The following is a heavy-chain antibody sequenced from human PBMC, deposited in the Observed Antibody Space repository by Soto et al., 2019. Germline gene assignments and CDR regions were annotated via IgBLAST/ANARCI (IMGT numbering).Heavy chain of an antibody. CDR1: GVTFSSYA. V-gene: IGHV3-23*01. CDR2: ISGSGGST. J-gene: IGHJ4*01. D-gene: IGHD3-16*01. Sequence: WWSLGLSCAASGVTFSSYAMSWVRQAPGKGLEWVSAISGSGGSTYYADSVKGRFTISRDNSKNTLYLQMNSLRAEDTAVYYCAKDPDYVFSFAYWGHGTLVTVS. CDR3: AKDPDYVFSFAY.